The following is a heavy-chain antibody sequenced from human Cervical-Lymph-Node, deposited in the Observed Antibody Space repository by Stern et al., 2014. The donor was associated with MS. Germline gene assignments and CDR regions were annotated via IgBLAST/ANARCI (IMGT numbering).Heavy chain of an antibody. D-gene: IGHD3-16*02. CDR1: SGFIGNNY. CDR3: ARAGPYDYIWGNFRHRAFYFDS. Sequence: QVQLQESGPGLVKPSETLSLMCSVSSGFIGNNYWSWIRQPPGKGLEWMGHLYYSWNPYYHPSLKSRVTISLDTAKNQLSLRLSSVTAADTAVYYCARAGPYDYIWGNFRHRAFYFDSWGQGALVTVSS. J-gene: IGHJ4*02. CDR2: LYYSWNP. V-gene: IGHV4-59*01.